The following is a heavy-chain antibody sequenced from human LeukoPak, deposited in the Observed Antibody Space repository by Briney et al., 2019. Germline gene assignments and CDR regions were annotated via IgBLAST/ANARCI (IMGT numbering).Heavy chain of an antibody. J-gene: IGHJ4*02. Sequence: GGSLRLSCAASGFTFSSYAMSWVRQAPGKGLEWVSGISGSGGSTYYADSVKGRVTISRDNSKNTLYLQMNSLRAEDTAVYYCAKDSRRGYSYGPAAYCGQGTLVTVAS. D-gene: IGHD5-18*01. CDR1: GFTFSSYA. V-gene: IGHV3-23*01. CDR2: ISGSGGST. CDR3: AKDSRRGYSYGPAAY.